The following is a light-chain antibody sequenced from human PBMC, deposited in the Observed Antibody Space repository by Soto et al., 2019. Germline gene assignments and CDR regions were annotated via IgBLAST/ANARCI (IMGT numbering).Light chain of an antibody. CDR3: SSYAGSNNLVV. V-gene: IGLV2-8*01. J-gene: IGLJ2*01. CDR1: GSDVGANNF. CDR2: EVY. Sequence: QSALTQPPSASGSPGQSVTISCTGTGSDVGANNFVSWYQHHPGKAPQALIYEVYKRPSGVPDRFSGSKSGNTASLTVSGLQTEDEADYYCSSYAGSNNLVVFGGGTKVTVL.